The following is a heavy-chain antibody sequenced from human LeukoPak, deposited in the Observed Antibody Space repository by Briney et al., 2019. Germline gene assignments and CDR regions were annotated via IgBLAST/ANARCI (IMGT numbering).Heavy chain of an antibody. CDR2: MKPNSGNT. V-gene: IGHV1-8*01. J-gene: IGHJ6*02. CDR1: GYTFTNYD. Sequence: ASVKVSCKASGYTFTNYDINWVRQATGQGLEWMGYMKPNSGNTGYAQKFQGRVTMTRDTSISTAYMELSSLRSEDTAVYYCARLGELESGSPLDVWGQGTTVTVSS. CDR3: ARLGELESGSPLDV. D-gene: IGHD3-10*01.